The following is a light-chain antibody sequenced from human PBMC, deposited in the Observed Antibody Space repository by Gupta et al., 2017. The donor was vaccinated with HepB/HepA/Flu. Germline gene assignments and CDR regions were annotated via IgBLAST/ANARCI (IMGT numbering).Light chain of an antibody. CDR1: QSVSSY. CDR3: QQRSNWPPWT. V-gene: IGKV3-11*02. Sequence: EIVVIQSPATLSLSPGERATLSCRASQSVSSYLAWYKQKPGQTPRLLIYDASNRVPGIRTRFSGSGDGRDVTLTISSREPEDFAVYYCQQRSNWPPWTFGQGTKVEIK. CDR2: DAS. J-gene: IGKJ1*01.